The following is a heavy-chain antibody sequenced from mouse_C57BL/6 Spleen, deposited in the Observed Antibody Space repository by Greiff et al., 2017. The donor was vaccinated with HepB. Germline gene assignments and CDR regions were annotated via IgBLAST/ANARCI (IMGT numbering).Heavy chain of an antibody. Sequence: EVQRVESGPGLVKPSQSLSLTCSVTGYSITSGYYWNWIRQFPGNKLEWMGYISYDGSNNYNPSLKNRISITRDTSKNQFFLKLNSVTTEDTATYYCARGLYDGYYFDYWGQGTTLTVSS. CDR2: ISYDGSN. J-gene: IGHJ2*01. D-gene: IGHD2-3*01. V-gene: IGHV3-6*01. CDR1: GYSITSGYY. CDR3: ARGLYDGYYFDY.